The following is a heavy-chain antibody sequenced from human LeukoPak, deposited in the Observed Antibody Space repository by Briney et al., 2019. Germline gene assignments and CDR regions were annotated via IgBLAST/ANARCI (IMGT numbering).Heavy chain of an antibody. J-gene: IGHJ4*02. CDR3: AKSNGNYRGSLDY. CDR1: GFTFSSYD. V-gene: IGHV3-23*01. CDR2: ISSSAVTT. D-gene: IGHD1-7*01. Sequence: GSLRLSCAASGFTFSSYDLNWVRQAPGKGLEWLSTISSSAVTTFDADSVKGRFTISRDNSKNTLYLQLHSLTAEDTAVYYCAKSNGNYRGSLDYWGQGALVSVS.